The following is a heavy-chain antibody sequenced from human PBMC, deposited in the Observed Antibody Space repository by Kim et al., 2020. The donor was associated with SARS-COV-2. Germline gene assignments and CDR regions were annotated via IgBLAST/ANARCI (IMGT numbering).Heavy chain of an antibody. V-gene: IGHV5-51*01. CDR1: GYSFTSYW. J-gene: IGHJ4*02. D-gene: IGHD3-22*01. Sequence: GESLKISCKGSGYSFTSYWIGWVRQMPGKGLEWMGIIYPGDSDTRYSPSFQGQVTISADKSISTAYLQWGSLKASDTAMYYCASNYYDSSGSLYYFDYWGQGTLVTVSS. CDR2: IYPGDSDT. CDR3: ASNYYDSSGSLYYFDY.